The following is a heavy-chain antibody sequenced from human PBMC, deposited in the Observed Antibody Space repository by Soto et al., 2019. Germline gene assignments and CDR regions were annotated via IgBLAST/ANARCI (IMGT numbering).Heavy chain of an antibody. J-gene: IGHJ2*01. CDR1: GGTFSSHT. CDR3: AGPDFGDYWYFDL. CDR2: IIPALGTA. D-gene: IGHD4-17*01. V-gene: IGHV1-69*08. Sequence: QDQLVQSGAEVKKPGSSVKVSCKASGGTFSSHTFSWVRQAPGQGLEWMGRIIPALGTATYAQKFQGRVSITADESATTVYMELDSRRYEDTAVYYCAGPDFGDYWYFDLWGRGTLVTVSS.